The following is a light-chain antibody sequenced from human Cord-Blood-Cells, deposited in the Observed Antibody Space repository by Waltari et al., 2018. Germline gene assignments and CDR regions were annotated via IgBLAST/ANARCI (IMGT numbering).Light chain of an antibody. CDR3: QQSYSTPRT. V-gene: IGKV1-39*01. CDR2: AAS. J-gene: IGKJ3*01. Sequence: DIQMTQSPSSLSAPVDYRATIPCRASQSISSYLNWYQQKPGKAPKLLIYAASSLQSGVPSRFSGSGSGTDFTLTISSLQPEDFATYYCQQSYSTPRTFGPGTKVDIK. CDR1: QSISSY.